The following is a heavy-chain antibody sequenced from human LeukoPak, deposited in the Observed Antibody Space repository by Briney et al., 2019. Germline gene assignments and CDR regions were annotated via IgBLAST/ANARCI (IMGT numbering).Heavy chain of an antibody. CDR1: GFTFSGYG. V-gene: IGHV3-30*18. CDR2: TSYDGTEK. Sequence: GGSLRLSCAASGFTFSGYGMHWVRQAPGKGLEWVAVTSYDGTEKYYEDSVKGRFTISRDNSKNTLYLQMNSLRAEDTAVYYCAKERRSPHSYYFDYWGQGTLVTVSS. D-gene: IGHD2-15*01. CDR3: AKERRSPHSYYFDY. J-gene: IGHJ4*02.